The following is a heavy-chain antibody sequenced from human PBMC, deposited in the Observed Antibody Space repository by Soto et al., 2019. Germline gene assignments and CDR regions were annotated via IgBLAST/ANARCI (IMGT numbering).Heavy chain of an antibody. CDR3: ARTVAGTLLSIARF. CDR1: GFTFSSYA. D-gene: IGHD6-19*01. J-gene: IGHJ4*02. CDR2: ISYDGSNK. Sequence: GGSLRLSCAASGFTFSSYAMHWVRQAPGKGLEWVAVISYDGSNKYYADSVKGRFTISRDNSKNTLYLQMNSLRAEDTAVYYCARTVAGTLLSIARFWGQGTLVTVSS. V-gene: IGHV3-30-3*01.